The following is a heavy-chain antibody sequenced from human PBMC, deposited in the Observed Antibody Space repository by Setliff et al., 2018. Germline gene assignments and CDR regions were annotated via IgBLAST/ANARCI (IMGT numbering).Heavy chain of an antibody. Sequence: SETLSLTCTVSGGSISSGSYYWSWIRQPAGKGLEWIGHIYTSGSTNYNPSPKSRVTISVDTSKNQFSLKLSSVTAADTAVYYCASYRQDVNYWGQGTLVTVSS. CDR2: IYTSGST. J-gene: IGHJ4*02. CDR3: ASYRQDVNY. D-gene: IGHD4-4*01. CDR1: GGSISSGSYY. V-gene: IGHV4-61*09.